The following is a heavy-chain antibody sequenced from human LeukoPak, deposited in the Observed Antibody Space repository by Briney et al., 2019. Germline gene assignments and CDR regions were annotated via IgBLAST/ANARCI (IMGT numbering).Heavy chain of an antibody. D-gene: IGHD6-19*01. CDR3: AKDGYSSGWYNPDY. CDR1: GFTFSSYG. J-gene: IGHJ4*02. Sequence: PGRSLRLSCAAPGFTFSSYGMHWVRQAPGKGLEWVAVISYDGTIKYYADSVKGRFTISRDNSKNTVYLQMSGLRGEDTAVYYCAKDGYSSGWYNPDYWGQGTLVTVSS. V-gene: IGHV3-30*18. CDR2: ISYDGTIK.